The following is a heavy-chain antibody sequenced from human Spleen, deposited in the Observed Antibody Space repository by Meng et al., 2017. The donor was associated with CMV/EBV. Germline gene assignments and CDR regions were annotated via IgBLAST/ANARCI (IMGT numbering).Heavy chain of an antibody. D-gene: IGHD6-19*01. J-gene: IGHJ4*02. CDR1: GGSISSGDYY. CDR3: ARVSSGWDYFDY. CDR2: IYYSGST. V-gene: IGHV4-31*03. Sequence: RQDAGPGLVNPSQTLSLTCTVSGGSISSGDYYWSWIRQPPGKGLEWIGYIYYSGSTFYNPSLKRRVIISIDTSKNQFSLNLRSVTAADTAVYYCARVSSGWDYFDYWGQGTLVTVSS.